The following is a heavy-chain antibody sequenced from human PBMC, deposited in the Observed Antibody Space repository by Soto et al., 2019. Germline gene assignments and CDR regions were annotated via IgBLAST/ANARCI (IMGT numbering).Heavy chain of an antibody. CDR2: INHSGST. CDR3: ARGGRITMIRKAGDWYFAL. Sequence: QVQLQQWGAGLLKPSETLSLTCAVYGGSFSGYYWSWIRQPPGKGLEWIGEINHSGSTNYNPSLKSRVTISVDTSNNQFSLKLSSVTAADTAVYYCARGGRITMIRKAGDWYFALWGRGTLVTVSS. CDR1: GGSFSGYY. V-gene: IGHV4-34*01. J-gene: IGHJ2*01. D-gene: IGHD3-10*01.